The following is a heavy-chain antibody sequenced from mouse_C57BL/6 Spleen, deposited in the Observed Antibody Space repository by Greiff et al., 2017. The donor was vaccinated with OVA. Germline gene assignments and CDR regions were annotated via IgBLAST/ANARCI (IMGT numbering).Heavy chain of an antibody. J-gene: IGHJ2*01. CDR3: ARGTTVVATDY. Sequence: EVKLMESGPELVKPGDSVKISCKASGYSFTGYFMNWVMQSHGKSLEWIGRINPYNGDTFYNQKFKGKATLTVDKSSSTAHMELRSLTSEDSAVYYCARGTTVVATDYWGQGTTLTVSS. CDR2: INPYNGDT. D-gene: IGHD1-1*01. CDR1: GYSFTGYF. V-gene: IGHV1-20*01.